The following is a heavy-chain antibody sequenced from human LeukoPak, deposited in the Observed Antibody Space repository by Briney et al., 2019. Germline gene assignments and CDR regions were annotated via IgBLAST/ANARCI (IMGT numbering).Heavy chain of an antibody. Sequence: PGGSLRLSCAASGVTFSTYAMSWVRQAPGKGMEWVSVISGSGGRTYYADSVKGRFTISRDNSKNTPYLRMNSLRGEDTAVYYCAKDLPGYRRLVGGFDYWGQGILVTVSS. V-gene: IGHV3-23*01. CDR2: ISGSGGRT. J-gene: IGHJ4*02. CDR3: AKDLPGYRRLVGGFDY. CDR1: GVTFSTYA. D-gene: IGHD6-13*01.